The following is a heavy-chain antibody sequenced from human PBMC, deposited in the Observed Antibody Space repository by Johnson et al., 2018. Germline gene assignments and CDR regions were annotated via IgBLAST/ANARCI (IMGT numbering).Heavy chain of an antibody. CDR2: IWSDGSKK. Sequence: VQLLETGGGVVQPGRSLRLCCAASGLTFSRSGMHWVRQAPGKGLEWVAMIWSDGSKKYYADSVKGRFSISRDNSKNTVDLQMDSLRAEDTALYYCARDKGVTSLDSWGQGTLVTVSS. CDR1: GLTFSRSG. D-gene: IGHD3-10*01. CDR3: ARDKGVTSLDS. V-gene: IGHV3-33*01. J-gene: IGHJ4*02.